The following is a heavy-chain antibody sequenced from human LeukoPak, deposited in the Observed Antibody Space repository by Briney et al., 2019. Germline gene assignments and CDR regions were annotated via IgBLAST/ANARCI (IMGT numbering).Heavy chain of an antibody. CDR1: GGSISSYY. CDR2: IYYTGSI. D-gene: IGHD2-15*01. CDR3: ARGGGPEYFQH. V-gene: IGHV4-59*01. Sequence: SETLSLTCTVFGGSISSYYWSWIRQPPGKGLEWIGYIYYTGSIDYNPSLKSRVTISVDTSKNQFSLKLSSVTAADTAVYYCARGGGPEYFQHWGQGTLVTVSS. J-gene: IGHJ1*01.